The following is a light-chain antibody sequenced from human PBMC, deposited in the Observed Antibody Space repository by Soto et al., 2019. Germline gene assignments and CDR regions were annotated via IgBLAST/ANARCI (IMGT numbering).Light chain of an antibody. J-gene: IGKJ1*01. CDR2: DAS. Sequence: IVLTHSAPALSLSPGERATLSCRASQSVSSYLAWYQQKPGQAPRLLIYDASTRATGIPARFSGSGSGTDFTLTITSLEPEDFAVYYCQQRSNWPPTFGQGTKVDIK. CDR3: QQRSNWPPT. V-gene: IGKV3-11*01. CDR1: QSVSSY.